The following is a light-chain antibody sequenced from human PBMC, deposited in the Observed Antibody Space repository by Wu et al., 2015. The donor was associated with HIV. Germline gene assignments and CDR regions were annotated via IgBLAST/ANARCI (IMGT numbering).Light chain of an antibody. Sequence: DIQMTQSPSSLSASVGDRVTITCRASETIDGYLNWYQQKPGKAPKLLIYAASNLQGGVPSRFSGSGSGTEFTLTISSLQPADFATYYCQQSFFTPWTFGQGTKVEIK. CDR3: QQSFFTPWT. V-gene: IGKV1-39*01. J-gene: IGKJ1*01. CDR2: AAS. CDR1: ETIDGY.